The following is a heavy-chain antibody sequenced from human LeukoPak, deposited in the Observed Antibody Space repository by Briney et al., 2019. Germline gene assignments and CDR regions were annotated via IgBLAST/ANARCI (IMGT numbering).Heavy chain of an antibody. V-gene: IGHV3-23*01. CDR1: KFTFNNYA. D-gene: IGHD1-26*01. CDR2: ISGSGDNM. CDR3: ARDGYSGSYYRHYYFFMDV. Sequence: GGSLRLSCLASKFTFNNYAMTWVRQAPGKVLEWVSSISGSGDNMDYADSVKGRFTISRDNSENTLYLQMNSLRGEDMAVYYCARDGYSGSYYRHYYFFMDVWGKGTTVTVSS. J-gene: IGHJ6*03.